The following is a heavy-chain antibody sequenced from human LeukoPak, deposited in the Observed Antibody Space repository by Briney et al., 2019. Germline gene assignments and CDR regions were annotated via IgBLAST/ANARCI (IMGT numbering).Heavy chain of an antibody. Sequence: TLSLTCTVSGGSISSYYWSWIRQPPGKGLEWIGYIYYSGSTNYNPSLKSRVTISVDTSKNQFSLKLSSVTAADTAVYYCARGVYSSLDYWGQGTLVTVSS. V-gene: IGHV4-59*01. J-gene: IGHJ4*02. CDR1: GGSISSYY. CDR2: IYYSGST. CDR3: ARGVYSSLDY. D-gene: IGHD6-13*01.